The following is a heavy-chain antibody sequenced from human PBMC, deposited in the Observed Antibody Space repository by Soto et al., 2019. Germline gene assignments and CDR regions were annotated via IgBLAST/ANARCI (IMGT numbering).Heavy chain of an antibody. CDR1: GGSFSSYY. Sequence: SETLSLTCTVSGGSFSSYYWSWIRQPPGKGLEWIGYIYYSGSTNYNPSLKSRVTISVDTSKNQFSLKLSSVTAADTAVYYCARDLGPAATYYYYYYGMDVWGQGTTVTVSS. CDR3: ARDLGPAATYYYYYYGMDV. J-gene: IGHJ6*02. D-gene: IGHD2-2*01. CDR2: IYYSGST. V-gene: IGHV4-59*01.